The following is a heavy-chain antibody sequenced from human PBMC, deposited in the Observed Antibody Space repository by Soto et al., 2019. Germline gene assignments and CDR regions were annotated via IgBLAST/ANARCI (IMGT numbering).Heavy chain of an antibody. Sequence: QVQLVESGGGVVQPGRSLRLSCAASGFTFSSHGMHWVRQAPGKGLEWVAVIWYDGSNKYYADSVKGRFTISRDNSKNTLYLQMNSLRAEDTAVYYCARIPDYGASERREIDYWGQGTLVTVSS. CDR2: IWYDGSNK. V-gene: IGHV3-33*01. J-gene: IGHJ4*02. CDR3: ARIPDYGASERREIDY. CDR1: GFTFSSHG. D-gene: IGHD4-17*01.